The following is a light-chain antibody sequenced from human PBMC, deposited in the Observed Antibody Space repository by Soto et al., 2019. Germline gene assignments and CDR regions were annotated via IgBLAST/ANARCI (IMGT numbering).Light chain of an antibody. Sequence: QSALTQPVSVSGSPGQSITISCTGTSSDVGGYNYVSWYQQHPGKAPKVMIYEDSTRPPGVSNRFSGSKSGNTASLTISGLQAEDEAEYYCSSFTSSNTYVFGTGTKVTVL. CDR2: EDS. V-gene: IGLV2-14*01. CDR1: SSDVGGYNY. CDR3: SSFTSSNTYV. J-gene: IGLJ1*01.